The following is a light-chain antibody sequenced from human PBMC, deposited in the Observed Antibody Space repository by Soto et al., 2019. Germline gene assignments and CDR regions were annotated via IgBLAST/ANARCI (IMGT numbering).Light chain of an antibody. Sequence: DIVMTQSPLSLPVTPGEPASISCRSSQSLLHSNGCNYLDWYLQKPGQSPQLLIYLGSNRASGVPERFSGSGSGTDFTLKISRVEAEDVGVYYCMQALQTPWTFGQGTKVEIK. CDR3: MQALQTPWT. CDR1: QSLLHSNGCNY. CDR2: LGS. J-gene: IGKJ1*01. V-gene: IGKV2-28*01.